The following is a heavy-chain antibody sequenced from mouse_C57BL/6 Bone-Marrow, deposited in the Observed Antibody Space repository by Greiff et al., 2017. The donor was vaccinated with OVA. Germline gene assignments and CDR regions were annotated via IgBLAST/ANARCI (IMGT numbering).Heavy chain of an antibody. D-gene: IGHD1-1*01. Sequence: VQLQQSGPELVKPGASVKIPCKASGYTFTDYNMDWVKQSHGKSLEWIGDINPNNGGTIYNQKFKGKATLTVDKSSSTAYMELRSLTSEDTAVDYCARGNYYGSLDYWGQGTTLTVSS. V-gene: IGHV1-18*01. CDR3: ARGNYYGSLDY. CDR2: INPNNGGT. J-gene: IGHJ2*01. CDR1: GYTFTDYN.